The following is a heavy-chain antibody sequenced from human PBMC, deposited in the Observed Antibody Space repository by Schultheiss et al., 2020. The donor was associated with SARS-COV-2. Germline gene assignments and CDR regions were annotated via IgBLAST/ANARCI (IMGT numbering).Heavy chain of an antibody. CDR3: ARVSRELSSRGYFDY. D-gene: IGHD3-16*02. Sequence: SVKVSCKASGGTFSSYAISWVRQAPGQGLEWMGGIIPIFGTANYAQKFQGRVTITADESTSTAYMELSSLRSEDTAVYYCARVSRELSSRGYFDYWGQGTLVTVSS. V-gene: IGHV1-69*13. CDR1: GGTFSSYA. CDR2: IIPIFGTA. J-gene: IGHJ4*02.